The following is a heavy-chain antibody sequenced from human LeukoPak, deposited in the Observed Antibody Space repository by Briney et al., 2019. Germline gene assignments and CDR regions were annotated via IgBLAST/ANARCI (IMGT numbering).Heavy chain of an antibody. CDR2: IQYDGSNK. Sequence: GGPLRLSCAASGFTFSSYGMHWVRPAPGRGLECVAFIQYDGSNKYYADSVKGGFTISRDNSKNTLYLQMNSLRAEDTAVYYCARDNRQLAGTLNWFDPWGEGTLVTVSS. CDR3: ARDNRQLAGTLNWFDP. V-gene: IGHV3-30*02. D-gene: IGHD6-13*01. J-gene: IGHJ5*02. CDR1: GFTFSSYG.